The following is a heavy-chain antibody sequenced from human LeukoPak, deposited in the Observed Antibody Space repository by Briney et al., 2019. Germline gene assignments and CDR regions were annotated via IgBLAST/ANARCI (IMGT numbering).Heavy chain of an antibody. D-gene: IGHD3-10*01. CDR1: GFTFSSYC. CDR2: ISGSGGST. CDR3: AKVTYGSGTYGAFDY. J-gene: IGHJ4*02. Sequence: GGTLRLSCAASGFTFSSYCMSWVRQAPGKGLEWVSAISGSGGSTYYADSVKGRFTISRDNSKNTLYLQMNSLRAEDTAVYYCAKVTYGSGTYGAFDYWGQGTLVTVSS. V-gene: IGHV3-23*01.